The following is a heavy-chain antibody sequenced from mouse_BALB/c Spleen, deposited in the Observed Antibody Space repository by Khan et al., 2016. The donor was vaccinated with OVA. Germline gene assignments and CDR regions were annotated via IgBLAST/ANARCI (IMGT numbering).Heavy chain of an antibody. CDR3: ARNYRYDEDFDY. D-gene: IGHD2-14*01. J-gene: IGHJ2*01. Sequence: VQLQQSGAELVKPGASVKLSCTASGFNIKDTYMHWVKQRPEQGLEWIGRIDPANGNTKYDPKFQGKATITADTSSNTAYLQLSSLTSEDTAVYYCARNYRYDEDFDYWGQGTTLTGSS. V-gene: IGHV14-3*02. CDR1: GFNIKDTY. CDR2: IDPANGNT.